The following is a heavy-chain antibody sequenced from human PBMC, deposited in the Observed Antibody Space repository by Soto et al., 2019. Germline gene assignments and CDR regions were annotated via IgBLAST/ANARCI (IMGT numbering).Heavy chain of an antibody. J-gene: IGHJ4*02. D-gene: IGHD6-13*01. CDR1: GFTFSSYA. CDR3: ARAKYSSSRYHFDY. V-gene: IGHV3-30-3*01. CDR2: ISYDGSNK. Sequence: ESGGGVVQPGRSLRLSCAASGFTFSSYAMHWVRQAPGKGLEWVAVISYDGSNKYFADSVKGRFTISRDNSKDTLYLQMNSLRAEDTAVYYCARAKYSSSRYHFDYWGQGTLVTVSS.